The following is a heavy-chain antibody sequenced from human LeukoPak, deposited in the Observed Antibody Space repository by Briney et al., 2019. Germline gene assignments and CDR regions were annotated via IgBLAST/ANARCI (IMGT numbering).Heavy chain of an antibody. CDR3: GGRYFDWSDY. CDR1: GGSISSYY. CDR2: IYYSGST. Sequence: SETLSLTCTVSGGSISSYYWSWIRQPPGKGLEWIGYIYYSGSTNYNPSLKSRVTISVDTSKNQFSLKLSSVTAADTAVYYCGGRYFDWSDYWGQGTLVTVSS. D-gene: IGHD3-9*01. V-gene: IGHV4-59*08. J-gene: IGHJ4*02.